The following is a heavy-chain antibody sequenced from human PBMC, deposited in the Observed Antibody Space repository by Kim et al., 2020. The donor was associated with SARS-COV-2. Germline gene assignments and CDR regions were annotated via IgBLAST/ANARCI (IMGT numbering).Heavy chain of an antibody. Sequence: GSNKYYADSVKGGFAISRDNSKNTLYLQMNSLRAEDTAVYYCARDSPSDYWGQGTLVTVSS. V-gene: IGHV3-30*09. CDR2: GSNK. CDR3: ARDSPSDY. J-gene: IGHJ4*02.